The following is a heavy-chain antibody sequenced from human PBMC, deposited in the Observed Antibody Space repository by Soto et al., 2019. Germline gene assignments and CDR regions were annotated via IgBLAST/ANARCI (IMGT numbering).Heavy chain of an antibody. J-gene: IGHJ4*02. V-gene: IGHV4-61*01. CDR3: ARSMHYSDGSNYSPFDY. CDR2: FYYTGST. D-gene: IGHD3-22*01. Sequence: PSETLSLTCTVSGGSVSSGNYYWSWIRQPPGKGLEWIGYFYYTGSTNYNPSLKSRVTISIDASKNQFSLRLSSVTAADTAVYYCARSMHYSDGSNYSPFDYWGQGTLVPVSS. CDR1: GGSVSSGNYY.